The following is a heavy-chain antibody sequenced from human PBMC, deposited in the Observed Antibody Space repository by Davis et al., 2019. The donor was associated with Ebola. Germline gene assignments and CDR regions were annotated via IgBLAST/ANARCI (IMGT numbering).Heavy chain of an antibody. V-gene: IGHV3-23*01. D-gene: IGHD4-23*01. Sequence: ESLKISCEASGFTFDVSGYTMFWVRQAPGRGLEWVSGVYETGAAIYYADSVKGRFTVSRDDSDNTLSLQMNSLTVEDTAVYYCARWRIGREYIDLWGQGTQVTVS. CDR2: VYETGAAI. J-gene: IGHJ4*02. CDR3: ARWRIGREYIDL. CDR1: GFTFDVSGYT.